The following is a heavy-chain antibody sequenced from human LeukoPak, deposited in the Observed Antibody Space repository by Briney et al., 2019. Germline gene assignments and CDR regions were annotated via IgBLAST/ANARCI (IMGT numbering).Heavy chain of an antibody. Sequence: GGSLRLSCAASGFTFSSYAMSWVRQAPGKGLEWVSAISGSGGSTYYADSVKGRFTISRDNSKNTLYLQMNSLRAEDTAVYYCARGIRFLEWLTHDLDYWGQGTLVTVSS. CDR3: ARGIRFLEWLTHDLDY. CDR1: GFTFSSYA. D-gene: IGHD3-3*01. CDR2: ISGSGGST. V-gene: IGHV3-23*01. J-gene: IGHJ4*02.